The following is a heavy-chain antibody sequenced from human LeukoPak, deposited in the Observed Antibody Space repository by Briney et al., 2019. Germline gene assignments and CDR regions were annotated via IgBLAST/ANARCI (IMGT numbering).Heavy chain of an antibody. CDR2: IYSGGST. CDR3: ARGTVTMVDY. J-gene: IGHJ4*02. Sequence: GRSLRLSCAASGFTVSSNYMSWVRQAPGRGLEWVSVIYSGGSTYYADSVKGRFTISRDNSKNTLFLQMNSLRAGDTAVYYCARGTVTMVDYWGQGTLVTVSS. CDR1: GFTVSSNY. D-gene: IGHD3-10*01. V-gene: IGHV3-66*01.